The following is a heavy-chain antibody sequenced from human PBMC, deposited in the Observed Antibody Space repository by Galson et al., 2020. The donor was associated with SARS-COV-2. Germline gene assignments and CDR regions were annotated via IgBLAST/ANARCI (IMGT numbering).Heavy chain of an antibody. CDR2: ISSSSSYI. V-gene: IGHV3-21*01. D-gene: IGHD3-16*01. CDR3: ARDMLSDGMDV. CDR1: GFTFSSYS. Sequence: GGSLRLFCAASGFTFSSYSMNWVRQAPGKGLEWVSSISSSSSYIYYADSVKGRFTISRDNAKNSLYLQMNSLRAEDTAVYYCARDMLSDGMDVWGQGTTVTVSS. J-gene: IGHJ6*02.